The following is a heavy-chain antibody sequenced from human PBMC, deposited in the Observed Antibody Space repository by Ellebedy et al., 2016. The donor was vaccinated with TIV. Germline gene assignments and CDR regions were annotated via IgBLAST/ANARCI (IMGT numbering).Heavy chain of an antibody. Sequence: SETLSLTCTVSGVSINRSYWSWIRLPPGKGLEWIGHVSPGGSTNYSPSFESRVTISVDTSKSQFSLNLKSVTAGDTAVYYCARTFTETLGGSTTHWVLDYWGRGTLVTASS. CDR3: ARTFTETLGGSTTHWVLDY. J-gene: IGHJ4*02. D-gene: IGHD2/OR15-2a*01. CDR2: VSPGGST. CDR1: GVSINRSY. V-gene: IGHV4-4*08.